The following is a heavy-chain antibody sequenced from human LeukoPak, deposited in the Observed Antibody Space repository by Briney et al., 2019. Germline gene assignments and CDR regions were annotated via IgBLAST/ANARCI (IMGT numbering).Heavy chain of an antibody. J-gene: IGHJ4*02. Sequence: PSETLSLTCTVSGGSISSSSYYWGWIRQPPGKGLEWIGSIYYSGSTYYNPSLKSRVTISVDTSKNQFSLKVSSVTAADTAVYYCARRVVPAADFDYWGQGTLVTVSS. V-gene: IGHV4-39*01. CDR1: GGSISSSSYY. D-gene: IGHD2-2*01. CDR3: ARRVVPAADFDY. CDR2: IYYSGST.